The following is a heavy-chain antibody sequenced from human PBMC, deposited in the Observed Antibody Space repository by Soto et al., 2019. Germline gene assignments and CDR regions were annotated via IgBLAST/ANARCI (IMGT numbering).Heavy chain of an antibody. V-gene: IGHV1-69*12. J-gene: IGHJ6*02. CDR2: IIPIFGTA. Sequence: QVQLVQSGAEVKKPRSSVKVSCKASGGTFSRYAISWVREAPGQGLEWMGGIIPIFGTANYAQKFQGRVTITADESTSTAYMELSSLRSEDTAVYYCARGLRYFDWLLFNYYYGMDVWGQGTTVTVSS. CDR3: ARGLRYFDWLLFNYYYGMDV. D-gene: IGHD3-9*01. CDR1: GGTFSRYA.